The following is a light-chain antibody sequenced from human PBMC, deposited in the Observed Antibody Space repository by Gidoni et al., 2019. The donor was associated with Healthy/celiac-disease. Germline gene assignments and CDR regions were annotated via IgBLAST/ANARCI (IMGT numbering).Light chain of an antibody. J-gene: IGKJ4*01. V-gene: IGKV3-11*01. CDR1: QSVSSY. Sequence: ELVLKQSPATRSLSPGEGATTSCRASQSVSSYLAWYQQKPGQAPRLLIYDASNRATGIPARFSGSWSGTDFSLTISSLEPEDFAVYYCQQRSNWPSFGGGTKVEIK. CDR2: DAS. CDR3: QQRSNWPS.